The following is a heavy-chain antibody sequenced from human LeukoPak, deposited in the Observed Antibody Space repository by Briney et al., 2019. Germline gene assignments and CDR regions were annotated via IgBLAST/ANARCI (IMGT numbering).Heavy chain of an antibody. J-gene: IGHJ4*02. CDR1: GGSISSYY. Sequence: SETLFLTCTVSGGSISSYYWSWIRQPPGKGLEWIGYIYYSGSTNYNPSLKSRVTISVDTSKNQFSLKLSSVTAADTAVYYCARGRITIFGVVTTPLDYWGQGTLVTVSS. CDR3: ARGRITIFGVVTTPLDY. CDR2: IYYSGST. D-gene: IGHD3-3*01. V-gene: IGHV4-59*01.